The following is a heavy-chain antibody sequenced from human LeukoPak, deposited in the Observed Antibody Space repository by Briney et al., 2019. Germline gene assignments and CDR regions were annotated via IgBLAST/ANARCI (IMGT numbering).Heavy chain of an antibody. CDR3: ARFRSRITIFGVDTSLDY. D-gene: IGHD3-3*01. Sequence: SETLSLTCAVYGRSFSGYYWSWIRQPPGKGLEWIGEINHSGSTNYNPSLKSRVTISVDTSKNQFSLKLSSVTAADTAVYYCARFRSRITIFGVDTSLDYWGQGTLVTVSS. J-gene: IGHJ4*02. CDR1: GRSFSGYY. CDR2: INHSGST. V-gene: IGHV4-34*01.